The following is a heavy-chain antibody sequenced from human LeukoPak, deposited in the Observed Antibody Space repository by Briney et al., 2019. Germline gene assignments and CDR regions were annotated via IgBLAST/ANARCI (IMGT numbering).Heavy chain of an antibody. CDR2: IYYSGST. Sequence: SETLSLTCTVSGGSISSYYWSWIRQPPGKGLEWIGYIYYSGSTNYNPSLKSRVTISVDTSKNQFSLKLSSVTAADTAVYYCARDRSGYADNWGQGTLVTVSS. V-gene: IGHV4-59*01. CDR1: GGSISSYY. J-gene: IGHJ4*02. D-gene: IGHD3-3*01. CDR3: ARDRSGYADN.